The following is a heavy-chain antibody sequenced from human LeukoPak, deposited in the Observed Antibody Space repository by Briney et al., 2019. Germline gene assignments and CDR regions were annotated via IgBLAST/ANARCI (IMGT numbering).Heavy chain of an antibody. CDR3: SNSGYSYGYNRADY. J-gene: IGHJ4*02. V-gene: IGHV3-7*01. CDR2: IKQDGSEK. Sequence: GGSLRLSCAASGFTFSSNGMHWVRQAPGKGLEWVANIKQDGSEKYYVDSVKGRFTISRDNAKNSLYLQMNSLRAEDTAVYYCSNSGYSYGYNRADYWGQGTLVTVSS. D-gene: IGHD5-18*01. CDR1: GFTFSSNG.